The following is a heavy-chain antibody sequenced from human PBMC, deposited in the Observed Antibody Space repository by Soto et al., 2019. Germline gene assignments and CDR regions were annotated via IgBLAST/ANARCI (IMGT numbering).Heavy chain of an antibody. D-gene: IGHD2-2*01. V-gene: IGHV3-21*01. CDR3: ERCGFPCSTARCHSQYLQP. CDR1: GLTLSGYT. Sequence: PGGSLRLSCAASGLTLSGYTMNWVRQAPGEGLEWVSSMSSSGRDIYYADSVKGRFTISRDNAKNSLYLQMSGLRAEDTAVYYCERCGFPCSTARCHSQYLQPWGQGTLVTVSS. CDR2: MSSSGRDI. J-gene: IGHJ1*01.